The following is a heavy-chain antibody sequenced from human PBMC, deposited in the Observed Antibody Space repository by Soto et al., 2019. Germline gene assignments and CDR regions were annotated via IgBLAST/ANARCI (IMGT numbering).Heavy chain of an antibody. V-gene: IGHV1-69*10. Sequence: SVKVSCKASGGTFSSYAISWVRQAPGQGLEWMGWINVSNGNAKYAQNFQGRVTINQDTSTSTAYMELSSLTSEDTAVYYCAREKWGSGSRWLDPWGQGTLVTVSS. J-gene: IGHJ5*02. CDR1: GGTFSSYA. CDR3: AREKWGSGSRWLDP. D-gene: IGHD6-19*01. CDR2: INVSNGNA.